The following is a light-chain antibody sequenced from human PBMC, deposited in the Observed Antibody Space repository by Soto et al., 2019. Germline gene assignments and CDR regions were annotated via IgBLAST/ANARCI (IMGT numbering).Light chain of an antibody. CDR2: GNS. Sequence: QSALTQPPSVSGAPGQRVTISCTGSSSNIGAGYDVHWYQQLPGTAPKLLIYGNSNRPSGVPDRFSGSKSGTSAYLAITGLQAEDEADYYCQSYDSSLSGSVFGGGTKLTVL. CDR1: SSNIGAGYD. J-gene: IGLJ3*02. V-gene: IGLV1-40*01. CDR3: QSYDSSLSGSV.